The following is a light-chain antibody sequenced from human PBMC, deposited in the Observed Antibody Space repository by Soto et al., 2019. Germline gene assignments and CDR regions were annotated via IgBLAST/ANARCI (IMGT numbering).Light chain of an antibody. CDR2: DVS. CDR3: SSYISSSSLYV. V-gene: IGLV2-14*03. J-gene: IGLJ1*01. Sequence: QSALTQPASVSGYPGQAITLSCTGTSSDVGGYNNVSWYQQHPGKAPKLIISDVSNRPSGVSNRFSGSRSGNTASLTISGLQAEDEAEYYCSSYISSSSLYVFGSGTKVTVL. CDR1: SSDVGGYNN.